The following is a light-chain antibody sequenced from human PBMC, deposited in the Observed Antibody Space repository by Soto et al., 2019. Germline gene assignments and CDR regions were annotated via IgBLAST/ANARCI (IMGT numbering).Light chain of an antibody. CDR3: QQYGSMWT. J-gene: IGKJ1*01. CDR1: QSVSSSY. Sequence: EIVMTQSPVTLSVSPGERATLSCRASQSVSSSYLAWYQQKPGQAPRLLIYGASSRATGIPDRFSGSGSGADFTLTISRLEPEDFAVYYCQQYGSMWTFGQGTKVDIK. CDR2: GAS. V-gene: IGKV3-20*01.